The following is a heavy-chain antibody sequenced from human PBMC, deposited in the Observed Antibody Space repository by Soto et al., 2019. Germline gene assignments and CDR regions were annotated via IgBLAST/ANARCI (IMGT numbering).Heavy chain of an antibody. Sequence: ASVKVSCKASGGTFSSYAISWVRQAPGQGLEWMGGIIPIFGTANYAQKFQGRVTITADKSTSTAYMELSSLRSEDTAVYYCARAGYCSSTSCYFHYYYGMDVWGQGTTVTVS. CDR1: GGTFSSYA. D-gene: IGHD2-2*01. V-gene: IGHV1-69*06. CDR2: IIPIFGTA. J-gene: IGHJ6*02. CDR3: ARAGYCSSTSCYFHYYYGMDV.